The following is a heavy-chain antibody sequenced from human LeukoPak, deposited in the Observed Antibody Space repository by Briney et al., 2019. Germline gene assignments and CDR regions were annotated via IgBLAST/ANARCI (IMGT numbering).Heavy chain of an antibody. CDR1: GFTFSSYA. D-gene: IGHD1-26*01. Sequence: GGSLRLSCAASGFTFSSYAMSWVRQAPGKGLEWVSYISSGSSTIYYADSVKVPFTISRDNAKNSLYLQMNSLRDEDTAVYSCARRSGSYWDWGQGTLVTVSS. CDR3: ARRSGSYWD. CDR2: ISSGSSTI. V-gene: IGHV3-48*02. J-gene: IGHJ4*02.